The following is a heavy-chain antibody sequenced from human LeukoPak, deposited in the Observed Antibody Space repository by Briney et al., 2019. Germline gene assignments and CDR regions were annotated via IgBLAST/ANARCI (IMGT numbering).Heavy chain of an antibody. CDR1: GFTFSSYA. CDR2: ISGSGGST. CDR3: AKDLYYDSSGCLDY. J-gene: IGHJ4*02. Sequence: GGPLRLSCAASGFTFSSYAMSWVRQAPGKGLEWVSAISGSGGSTYYADSVKGRFTISRDNSKNTLYLQMNSLRAEDTAVYYCAKDLYYDSSGCLDYWGQGTLVTVSS. D-gene: IGHD3-22*01. V-gene: IGHV3-23*01.